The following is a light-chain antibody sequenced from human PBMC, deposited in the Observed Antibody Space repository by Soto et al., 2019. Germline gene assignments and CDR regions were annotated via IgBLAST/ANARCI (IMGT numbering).Light chain of an antibody. CDR3: QQSYSIPST. CDR1: QSISNY. CDR2: AAS. Sequence: DIQMTQSPSSLSASVGDRVTITCRASQSISNYLNWYQQKPGKAPKLLIYAASSLQTGVPSRFSSSGSGTDFTLTISSLQPEDFATYYCQQSYSIPSTFGQGTKVEVK. V-gene: IGKV1-39*01. J-gene: IGKJ1*01.